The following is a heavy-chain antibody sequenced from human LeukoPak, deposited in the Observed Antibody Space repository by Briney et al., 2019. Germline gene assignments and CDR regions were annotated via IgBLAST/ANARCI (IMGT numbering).Heavy chain of an antibody. J-gene: IGHJ5*02. V-gene: IGHV3-21*01. Sequence: GRSLRLSCAVSGFTFSSYTMNWVRQAPGKGLEWVSSITGTITYIYYANSVKGRLTMYRDNDKNSLYMQMNSLRAEDTAVYYCARDLTVTSTCWFDRWGQGTLVTVSS. D-gene: IGHD4-11*01. CDR1: GFTFSSYT. CDR2: ITGTITYI. CDR3: ARDLTVTSTCWFDR.